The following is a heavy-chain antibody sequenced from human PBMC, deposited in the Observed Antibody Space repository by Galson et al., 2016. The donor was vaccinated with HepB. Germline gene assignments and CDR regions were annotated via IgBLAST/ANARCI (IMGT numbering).Heavy chain of an antibody. V-gene: IGHV3-11*06. CDR3: ARTTTPPKYFDL. Sequence: SLRLSCAASGFSFSSYAMKYAMSWVRQAPGKGLEWVSYISSTSGYTNYLDSVKGRFTISRDNANDSVHLQMSSLRAEDTAIYYCARTTTPPKYFDLWGQGILVTVAS. CDR1: GFSFS. D-gene: IGHD1-1*01. J-gene: IGHJ4*02. CDR2: ISSTSGYT.